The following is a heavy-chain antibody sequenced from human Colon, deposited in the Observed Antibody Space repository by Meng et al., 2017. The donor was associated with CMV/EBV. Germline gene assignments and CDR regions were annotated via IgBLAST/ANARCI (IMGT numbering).Heavy chain of an antibody. CDR1: GYPFLGYF. CDR2: INPNSGVT. V-gene: IGHV1-2*02. Sequence: SCKADGYPFLGYFIHWLRQAPGQGLEWMGWINPNSGVTSYAQQFQGRVSMTSDTSITTVYMELSSLRSDYTSFYYCARRLQVNWFDPWGQGTLVTVSS. D-gene: IGHD4-11*01. J-gene: IGHJ5*02. CDR3: ARRLQVNWFDP.